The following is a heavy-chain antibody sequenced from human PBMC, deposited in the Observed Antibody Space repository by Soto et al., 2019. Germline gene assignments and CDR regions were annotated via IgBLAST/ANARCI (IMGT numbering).Heavy chain of an antibody. J-gene: IGHJ3*02. V-gene: IGHV1-18*01. CDR3: ARDKCTNGVCYPDDAFDI. CDR2: ISAYNGNT. CDR1: GYTFTSYG. Sequence: ASVKVSCKASGYTFTSYGISWVRQAPGQGLEWMGWISAYNGNTNYAQKLQGRVTMTTDTSTSTAYMELRSLRSDDTAVYYCARDKCTNGVCYPDDAFDIWGQGTMVTVS. D-gene: IGHD2-8*01.